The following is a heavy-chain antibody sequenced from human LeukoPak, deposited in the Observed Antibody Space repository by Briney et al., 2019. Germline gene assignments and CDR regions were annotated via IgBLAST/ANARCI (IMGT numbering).Heavy chain of an antibody. J-gene: IGHJ6*03. V-gene: IGHV1-2*04. D-gene: IGHD1-26*01. CDR1: GYTFTGYY. CDR3: ARGNWIRAPGTEVFYMDV. Sequence: ASVKVSCKASGYTFTGYYMHWVRQAPGQGLEWMGWINPNSGGTNYAQKFQDWVTLTRDTSITTVYMELSRLRSDDTAVYYCARGNWIRAPGTEVFYMDVWGRGTTVTVSS. CDR2: INPNSGGT.